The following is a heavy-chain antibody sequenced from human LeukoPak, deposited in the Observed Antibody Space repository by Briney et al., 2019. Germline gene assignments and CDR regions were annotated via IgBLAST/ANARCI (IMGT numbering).Heavy chain of an antibody. CDR2: MYHSGST. CDR3: ARVGRDYSNYVTYYYYYVDV. CDR1: GYSISSGYY. D-gene: IGHD4-11*01. Sequence: SETLSLTWIVSGYSISSGYYWGWIRQPPGKGLGGIGSMYHSGSTNYNASLKSRVTISVDTSKNPISLKLSSVTAADSAVYYCARVGRDYSNYVTYYYYYVDVWGKGTTVTVSS. J-gene: IGHJ6*03. V-gene: IGHV4-38-2*02.